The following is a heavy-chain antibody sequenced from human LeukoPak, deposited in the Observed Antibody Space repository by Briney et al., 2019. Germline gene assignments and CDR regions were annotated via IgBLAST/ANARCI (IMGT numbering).Heavy chain of an antibody. CDR3: ASDSSSWRIPADY. CDR1: GFTFSSYS. Sequence: GGSLRLSCAASGFTFSSYSMNWVRQAPGKGPEWVSSISSSSSYIYYADSVKGRFTIPRDNAKNSLYLQMNSLRAEDTAVYYCASDSSSWRIPADYWGQGTLVTVSS. J-gene: IGHJ4*02. CDR2: ISSSSSYI. V-gene: IGHV3-21*01. D-gene: IGHD6-13*01.